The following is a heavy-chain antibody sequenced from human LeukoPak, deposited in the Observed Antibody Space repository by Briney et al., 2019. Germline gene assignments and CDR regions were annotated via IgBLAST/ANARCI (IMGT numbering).Heavy chain of an antibody. J-gene: IGHJ4*02. CDR1: GDSVSSNSAA. CDR2: TYYRSRWYN. V-gene: IGHV6-1*01. CDR3: AREDTTGYYSAFDY. Sequence: SQTLSLTCAISGDSVSSNSAAWNWIRQSPSRGLEWLGRTYYRSRWYNDYVVSVRSRITINPDTAKNQFSLHLNSVTPEDTAVYYCAREDTTGYYSAFDYWGQGTLVTVS. D-gene: IGHD3-22*01.